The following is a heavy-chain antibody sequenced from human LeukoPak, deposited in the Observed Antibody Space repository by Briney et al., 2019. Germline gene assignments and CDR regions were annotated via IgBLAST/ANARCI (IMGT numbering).Heavy chain of an antibody. CDR1: GFTFSSYD. CDR2: IGTAGDT. J-gene: IGHJ6*02. V-gene: IGHV3-13*01. CDR3: ARSHPFKDYVWGSPPLYGMDV. D-gene: IGHD3-16*01. Sequence: PGGSLRLSCAASGFTFSSYDMHWVRQATGKGLEWVSAIGTAGDTYYPGSVKGRFTISRENAKNSLYLQMNSLRAGDTAVYYCARSHPFKDYVWGSPPLYGMDVWGQGTTVTVSS.